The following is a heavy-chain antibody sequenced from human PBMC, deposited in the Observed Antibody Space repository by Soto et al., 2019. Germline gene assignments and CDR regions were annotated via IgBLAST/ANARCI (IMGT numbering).Heavy chain of an antibody. CDR2: IYYSGST. D-gene: IGHD6-19*01. J-gene: IGHJ6*02. V-gene: IGHV4-31*03. CDR3: ARISVAGHYGMDV. CDR1: GGSISSSSYY. Sequence: SETLSLTCTVSGGSISSSSYYWGWIRQPPGKGLEWIGYIYYSGSTYYNPSLKSRVTISVDTSKNQFSLKLSSVTAADTAVYYCARISVAGHYGMDVWGQGTTVTVSS.